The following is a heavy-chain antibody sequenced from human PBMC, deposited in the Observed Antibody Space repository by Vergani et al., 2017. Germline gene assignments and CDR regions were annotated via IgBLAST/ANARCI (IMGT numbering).Heavy chain of an antibody. Sequence: QVQLVQSGAEVKKPGSSVKVSCKASGGTFSSYAISWVRQARGQGLEWMGGIIPVFGTANYAQKFQGRVTITADESTGTAYMELSSLRSEDTAVYYCARSGFGGKYYYDYMDVWGKGTTVTVSS. CDR3: ARSGFGGKYYYDYMDV. J-gene: IGHJ6*03. CDR2: IIPVFGTA. D-gene: IGHD3-10*01. CDR1: GGTFSSYA. V-gene: IGHV1-69*01.